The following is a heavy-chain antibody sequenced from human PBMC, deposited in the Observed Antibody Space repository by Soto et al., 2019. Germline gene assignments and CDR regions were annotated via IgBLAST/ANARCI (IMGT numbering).Heavy chain of an antibody. CDR2: IYYSGST. V-gene: IGHV4-59*01. D-gene: IGHD3-10*01. J-gene: IGHJ2*01. Sequence: SETRRRTCTASAGSISTCHWCFFRQNSGKGLEWIGYIYYSGSTSYSPSLKSRVTISVDTPNNQFSLKLSSVTAADTAVYYCARGLWFGELLKTLWYFDLWGRGTLVT. CDR1: AGSISTCH. CDR3: ARGLWFGELLKTLWYFDL.